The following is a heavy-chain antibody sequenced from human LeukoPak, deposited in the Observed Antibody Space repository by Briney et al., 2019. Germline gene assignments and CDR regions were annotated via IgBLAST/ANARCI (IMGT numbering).Heavy chain of an antibody. Sequence: ASVKVSCKASGYTFTSYDINWVRQATGQGLEWMGWINPNSGDTGYAQNFQGRLTITRDTSISTAYMELSSLKSEDTAVYYCARNRDFNSGSDFDYWGQGTLVTVSS. CDR3: ARNRDFNSGSDFDY. V-gene: IGHV1-8*01. D-gene: IGHD3-10*01. J-gene: IGHJ4*02. CDR2: INPNSGDT. CDR1: GYTFTSYD.